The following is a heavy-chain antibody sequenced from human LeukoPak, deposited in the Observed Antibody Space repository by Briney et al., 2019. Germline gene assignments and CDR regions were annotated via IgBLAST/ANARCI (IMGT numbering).Heavy chain of an antibody. J-gene: IGHJ4*02. CDR2: IYYSGST. CDR1: GGSISSGGYY. D-gene: IGHD1-26*01. Sequence: SETLSLTCTVSGGSISSGGYYWSWIRQHPGKGLEWIGYIYYSGSTYYNPSLKSRVTISVDTSKNQFSLKLSSVTAADTAVYYCASHVVGANYFDYWGQGTLVTVSS. V-gene: IGHV4-31*03. CDR3: ASHVVGANYFDY.